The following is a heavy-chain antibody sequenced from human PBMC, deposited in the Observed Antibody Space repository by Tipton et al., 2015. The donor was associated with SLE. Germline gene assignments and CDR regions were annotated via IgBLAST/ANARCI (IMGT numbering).Heavy chain of an antibody. Sequence: TLSLTCTVSGGSISSYYWSWIRQPPGKGLEWIGYIYYSGSGNYNPSLKSRVTMSIDRSKNQFSLKVNSVTAADTAVYYCARDYKVTNPDQENFQYWGQGTLVTVSS. V-gene: IGHV4-59*12. CDR3: ARDYKVTNPDQENFQY. CDR2: IYYSGSG. CDR1: GGSISSYY. J-gene: IGHJ1*01. D-gene: IGHD4-17*01.